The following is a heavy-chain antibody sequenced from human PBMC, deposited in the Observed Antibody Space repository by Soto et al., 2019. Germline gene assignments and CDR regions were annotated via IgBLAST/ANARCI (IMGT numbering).Heavy chain of an antibody. D-gene: IGHD3-3*01. CDR1: GYTFTGYF. Sequence: VQLVQSGAEVKSPGASVRVSCTTSGYTFTGYFILWVRQAPGQGLEWMGWINPNSGDTSYSQKFQGWVTMARDTSISTAYMELSRLRSDDTAVYYCARATAYDFWSGYYRSYGLDVWGQGTTVTV. CDR3: ARATAYDFWSGYYRSYGLDV. J-gene: IGHJ6*02. CDR2: INPNSGDT. V-gene: IGHV1-2*04.